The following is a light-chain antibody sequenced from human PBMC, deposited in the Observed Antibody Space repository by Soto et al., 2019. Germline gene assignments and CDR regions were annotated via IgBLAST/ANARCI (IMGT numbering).Light chain of an antibody. CDR2: GAS. V-gene: IGKV3-20*01. Sequence: EVVLTQSPGTLSLSPGERATLSCRASQTVSSSHLAWYQQKPGQAPRLLIYGASDRATDIPDRFSGSGSGTDFTLTISRLAPEDFAVYYFQHFGSSPPKYTFGQGTKLEIK. J-gene: IGKJ2*01. CDR3: QHFGSSPPKYT. CDR1: QTVSSSH.